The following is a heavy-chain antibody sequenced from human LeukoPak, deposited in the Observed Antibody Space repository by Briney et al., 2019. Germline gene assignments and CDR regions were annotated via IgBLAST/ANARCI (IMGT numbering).Heavy chain of an antibody. J-gene: IGHJ4*02. CDR3: ARTYYYDSSGYYPLPSYFDY. CDR2: IYHSGSI. V-gene: IGHV4-30-2*01. D-gene: IGHD3-22*01. CDR1: GGSISSGGYS. Sequence: PSETLSLTCAVSGGSISSGGYSWSWIRQPPGKGLEWIGYIYHSGSIYYNPSLKSRVTISVDRSKNQFSLKLSSVTAADTAVYYCARTYYYDSSGYYPLPSYFDYWGQGTLVTVSS.